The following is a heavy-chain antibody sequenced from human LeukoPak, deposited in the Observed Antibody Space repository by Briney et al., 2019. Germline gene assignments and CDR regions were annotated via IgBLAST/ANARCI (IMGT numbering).Heavy chain of an antibody. CDR3: AREVYSSSFRFDP. D-gene: IGHD6-13*01. Sequence: GGSLRLSCAASGFTFSNYWVTWVRQAPGKGLEWVANIKKDGSEKNYVDSVKGRFTISRDNAKNSLYLQMNSLRAEETAVYYCAREVYSSSFRFDPWGQGTLVTVSS. V-gene: IGHV3-7*01. J-gene: IGHJ5*02. CDR2: IKKDGSEK. CDR1: GFTFSNYW.